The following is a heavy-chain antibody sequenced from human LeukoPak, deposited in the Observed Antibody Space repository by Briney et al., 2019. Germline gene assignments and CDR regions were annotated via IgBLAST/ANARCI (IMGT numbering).Heavy chain of an antibody. D-gene: IGHD3-3*01. J-gene: IGHJ4*02. CDR1: GFTFSGCG. Sequence: GGSLRLSCAASGFTFSGCGMYWVRQAPGKGLEWVAFIRYDGTDKFYKESVKGRFTISRDNSKNTLLLQMDSLRTEDTAVYYCATWAATILGTDCWGQGTLVTVSS. CDR3: ATWAATILGTDC. V-gene: IGHV3-30*02. CDR2: IRYDGTDK.